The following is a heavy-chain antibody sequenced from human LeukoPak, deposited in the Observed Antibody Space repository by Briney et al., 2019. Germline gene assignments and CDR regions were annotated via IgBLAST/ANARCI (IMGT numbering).Heavy chain of an antibody. CDR3: AREGVWAGFDY. Sequence: SETLSLTCTVSGGSISSSSYYWGWIRQPPGKGLEWIGSIYYSGSTYYNPSLKSRVTISVDTSKNQFSLKLSSVTAADTAVYYCAREGVWAGFDYWGQGTLVTVSS. CDR1: GGSISSSSYY. J-gene: IGHJ4*02. CDR2: IYYSGST. D-gene: IGHD3-10*01. V-gene: IGHV4-39*01.